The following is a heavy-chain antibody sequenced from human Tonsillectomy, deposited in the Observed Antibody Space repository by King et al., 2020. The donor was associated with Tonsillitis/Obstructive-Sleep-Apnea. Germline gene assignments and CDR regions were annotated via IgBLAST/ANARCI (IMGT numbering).Heavy chain of an antibody. D-gene: IGHD1-1*01. V-gene: IGHV4-30-2*01. CDR1: GGSISSGGYS. J-gene: IGHJ4*02. CDR3: VREVTTKYYFDY. CDR2: IYHSGST. Sequence: LQLQESGSGLVKPSQTLSLTCGVSGGSISSGGYSWSWIRQPPGKGLEWIGYIYHSGSTYYNPSLKSRVTISVDRSKTQVSLNLSSVTAADTAVYYCVREVTTKYYFDYWGQGTLVTVSS.